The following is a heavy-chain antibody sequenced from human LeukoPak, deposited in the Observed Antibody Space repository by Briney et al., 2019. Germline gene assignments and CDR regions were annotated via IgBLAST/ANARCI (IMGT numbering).Heavy chain of an antibody. CDR1: GGSISSGGYY. CDR2: IYYSGST. CDR3: ARTDSSGYYGDY. V-gene: IGHV4-31*03. Sequence: SSETLSLTCTVSGGSISSGGYYWSWIRQHPGKGLEWIGFIYYSGSTYYNSSLKSRVTISVDTSKNQFSLKLSSVTAADTAVYYCARTDSSGYYGDYWGQGTLVTVSS. D-gene: IGHD3-22*01. J-gene: IGHJ4*02.